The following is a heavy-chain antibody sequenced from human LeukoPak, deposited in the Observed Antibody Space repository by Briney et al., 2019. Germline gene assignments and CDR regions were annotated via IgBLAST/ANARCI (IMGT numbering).Heavy chain of an antibody. CDR3: ARDSSRYCCSTSCYTQDWFDP. Sequence: SVKVSCKASGGTFSSYAISWVRQAPGQGLEWMGGIIPIFGTANYAQKFQGRVTITTDESTSTAYMELSSLRSEDTAVYYCARDSSRYCCSTSCYTQDWFDPWGQGTLVTVSS. D-gene: IGHD2-2*02. CDR2: IIPIFGTA. V-gene: IGHV1-69*05. J-gene: IGHJ5*02. CDR1: GGTFSSYA.